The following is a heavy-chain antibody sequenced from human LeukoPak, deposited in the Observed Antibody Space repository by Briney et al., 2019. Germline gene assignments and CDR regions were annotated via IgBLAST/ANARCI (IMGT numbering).Heavy chain of an antibody. CDR1: GYTFTSYA. CDR3: ARDFSTWFGELLYFDY. D-gene: IGHD3-10*01. Sequence: ASVKVSCKASGYTFTSYAMNWVRQAPGQGLEWMGWINTNTGNPTYAQGFTGRFVFSLDTSVSTAYLQISSLKAEDTAVYYCARDFSTWFGELLYFDYWGQGTLVTVSS. J-gene: IGHJ4*02. CDR2: INTNTGNP. V-gene: IGHV7-4-1*02.